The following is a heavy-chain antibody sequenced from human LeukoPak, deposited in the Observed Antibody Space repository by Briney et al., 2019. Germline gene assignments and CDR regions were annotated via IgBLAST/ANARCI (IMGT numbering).Heavy chain of an antibody. V-gene: IGHV3-23*01. Sequence: PGGSLRLSCVASGFTFGSYAMNWVRQAPGKGLEWVSSIGDSGGRTYHTDSVKGRFTISRDDSKNTLYLQMNSLRAEDTALYYCAKDFSGGYYGDYFDYWGQGTLVTVSS. CDR2: IGDSGGRT. CDR3: AKDFSGGYYGDYFDY. J-gene: IGHJ4*02. D-gene: IGHD1-26*01. CDR1: GFTFGSYA.